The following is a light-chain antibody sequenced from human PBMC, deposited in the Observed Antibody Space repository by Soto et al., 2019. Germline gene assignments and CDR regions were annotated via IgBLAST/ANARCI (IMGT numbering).Light chain of an antibody. V-gene: IGLV1-40*01. CDR1: SSNIGAGYD. CDR2: GNS. CDR3: QSFDSSLRGV. J-gene: IGLJ1*01. Sequence: SVLTQPPSVSGAPGQRVTISCTGSSSNIGAGYDVHWYQQLPGKAPKLLIYGNSYRPSGVPDRFSGSKSGTSASLAITGLQADDEAEYYCQSFDSSLRGVFGTGTKVTVL.